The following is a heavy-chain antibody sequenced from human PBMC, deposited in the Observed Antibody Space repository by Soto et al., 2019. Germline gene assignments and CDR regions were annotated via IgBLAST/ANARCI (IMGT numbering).Heavy chain of an antibody. CDR2: IIPIFGTA. CDR1: GGTFSSYA. J-gene: IGHJ3*02. V-gene: IGHV1-69*13. Sequence: APVTVSSKASGGTFSSYAISWVRQAPGQGLEWMGRIIPIFGTANYAQKFQGRVTITADESTSTAYMELSSLSSEDTAVYYCARDLAPPAYIYGPGAFDIWGQGTMVTVSS. CDR3: ARDLAPPAYIYGPGAFDI. D-gene: IGHD5-18*01.